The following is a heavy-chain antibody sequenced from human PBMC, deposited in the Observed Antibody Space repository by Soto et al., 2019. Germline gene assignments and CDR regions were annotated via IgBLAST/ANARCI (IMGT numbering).Heavy chain of an antibody. J-gene: IGHJ6*02. Sequence: EVQLVESGGGLVQPGGSLRLSCAASGFTFSSSEMYWVRQAPGKGLEWVSAISGSGGSTYYADSVKGRFTISRDNSKNTLYLQMNSLRAEDTAVYYCAKQQLTYYYGMDVWGQGTTVTVSS. CDR2: ISGSGGST. CDR3: AKQQLTYYYGMDV. V-gene: IGHV3-23*04. CDR1: GFTFSSSE. D-gene: IGHD6-13*01.